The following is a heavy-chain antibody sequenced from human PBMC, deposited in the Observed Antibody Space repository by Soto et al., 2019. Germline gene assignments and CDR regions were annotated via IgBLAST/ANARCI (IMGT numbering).Heavy chain of an antibody. V-gene: IGHV6-1*01. Sequence: PSPTLSLPCAISGDSVSSNIVAWNWIRQSPSRGLEWLGRTYYRSRWYNTYAVSVKSRISINPDTYKNQLSLQLNSVTPEDTAVYYGSKIGSSSSVSLPLVLLDYWGQGALVTVSS. J-gene: IGHJ4*02. CDR2: TYYRSRWYN. CDR1: GDSVSSNIVA. CDR3: SKIGSSSSVSLPLVLLDY. D-gene: IGHD6-6*01.